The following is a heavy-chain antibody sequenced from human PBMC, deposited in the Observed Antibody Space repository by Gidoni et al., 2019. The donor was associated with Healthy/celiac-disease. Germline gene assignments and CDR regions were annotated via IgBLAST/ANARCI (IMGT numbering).Heavy chain of an antibody. D-gene: IGHD3-22*01. CDR1: GFTFGEYD. CDR3: TKGSYYYDSSGYNKEAFDI. CDR2: IRSKAYGGTT. J-gene: IGHJ3*02. Sequence: EVQLVESGRGLVQPGRSLRISCTASGFTFGEYDMSWFRQAPGKGLEWVGFIRSKAYGGTTEYAASVKGRFTISRDDSKSIAYLQMNSLKTEDTAVYYCTKGSYYYDSSGYNKEAFDIWGQGTMVTVSS. V-gene: IGHV3-49*03.